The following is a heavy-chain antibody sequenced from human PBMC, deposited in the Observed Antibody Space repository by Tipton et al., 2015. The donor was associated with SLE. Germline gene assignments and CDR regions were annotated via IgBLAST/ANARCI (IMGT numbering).Heavy chain of an antibody. CDR1: GFTFSSYA. Sequence: SLRLSCAASGFTFSSYAMHWVRQAPGKGLEWVAVISYDGSNKYYADSVKGRFTISRDNSKNTLYLQMNSLRAEDTAVYYCARESLPDRLYWYFDLWGRGTLVTVSS. V-gene: IGHV3-30*04. J-gene: IGHJ2*01. CDR3: ARESLPDRLYWYFDL. D-gene: IGHD1-14*01. CDR2: ISYDGSNK.